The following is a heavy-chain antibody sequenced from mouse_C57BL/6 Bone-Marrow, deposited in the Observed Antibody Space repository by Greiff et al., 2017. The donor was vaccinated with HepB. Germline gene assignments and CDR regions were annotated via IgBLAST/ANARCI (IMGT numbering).Heavy chain of an antibody. CDR1: GYTFTSYW. J-gene: IGHJ3*01. CDR3: AALYYGAWFAY. V-gene: IGHV1-52*01. D-gene: IGHD1-1*01. CDR2: IDPSDSET. Sequence: QVHVKQPGAELVRPGSSVKLSCKASGYTFTSYWMHWVKQRPIQGLEWIGNIDPSDSETHYNQKFKDKATLTVDKSSSTAYMQLSSLTSEDSAVYYCAALYYGAWFAYWGQGTLVTVSA.